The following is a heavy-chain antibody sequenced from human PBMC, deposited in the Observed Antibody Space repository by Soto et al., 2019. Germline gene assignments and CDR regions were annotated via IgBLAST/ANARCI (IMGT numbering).Heavy chain of an antibody. D-gene: IGHD4-17*01. CDR2: INTDGSTI. CDR3: TRDCRGRLRDALDI. J-gene: IGHJ3*02. Sequence: EVQLVESGGGLVQPGGSLRLSCAASGFTFSSYWMHWVRQAPGKGLVCVSRINTDGSTITYADSVKGRFTISRDNAKSTLYLQMNNLSAEYTAVYFCTRDCRGRLRDALDIGGQGTMVTVSS. CDR1: GFTFSSYW. V-gene: IGHV3-74*01.